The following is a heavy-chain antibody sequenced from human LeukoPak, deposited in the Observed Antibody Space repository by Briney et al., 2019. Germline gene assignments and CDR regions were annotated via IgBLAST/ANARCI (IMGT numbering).Heavy chain of an antibody. Sequence: GGCLRLSCAASGFTFSSYAMHWVRQAPGKGLEWVAVISYDGSNKYYADSVKGRFTISRDNSKNTLYLQMNSLRAEDTAVYYCAREAIVVVVAATSSQPNRFDPWGQGTLVTASS. D-gene: IGHD2-15*01. J-gene: IGHJ5*02. CDR1: GFTFSSYA. V-gene: IGHV3-30*04. CDR3: AREAIVVVVAATSSQPNRFDP. CDR2: ISYDGSNK.